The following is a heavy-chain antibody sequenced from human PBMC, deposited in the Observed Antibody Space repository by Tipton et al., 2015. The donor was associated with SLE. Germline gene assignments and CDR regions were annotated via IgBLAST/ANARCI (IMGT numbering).Heavy chain of an antibody. J-gene: IGHJ3*02. CDR3: ARVGRGVGAFGLYDAFDI. CDR2: ISSSSSYI. CDR1: GFTFSSYS. V-gene: IGHV3-21*01. D-gene: IGHD1-26*01. Sequence: QLVQSGGGLVKPGGSLRLSCAASGFTFSSYSMNWVRQAPGKGLEWVSSISSSSSYIYYADSVKGRFTISRDNAKNPLYLQMNSLRAEDTAVYYCARVGRGVGAFGLYDAFDIWGQGTMVTVSS.